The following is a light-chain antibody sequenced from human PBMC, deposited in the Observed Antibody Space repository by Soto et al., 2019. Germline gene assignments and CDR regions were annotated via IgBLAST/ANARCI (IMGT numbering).Light chain of an antibody. CDR3: QQYDNPEVT. CDR2: DAS. V-gene: IGKV1-33*01. J-gene: IGKJ3*01. Sequence: DIQMTQYPSSLSASVGDRVTITCQASQDISNYLNWYQQKPGKAPKLLIYDASNLETGVPSRFSGSGSGTDFTFTISSLQPEDIATYYCQQYDNPEVTFGPGTKVDIK. CDR1: QDISNY.